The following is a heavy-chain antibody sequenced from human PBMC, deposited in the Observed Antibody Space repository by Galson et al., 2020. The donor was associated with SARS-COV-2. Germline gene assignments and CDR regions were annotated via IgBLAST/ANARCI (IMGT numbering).Heavy chain of an antibody. CDR2: ISWNSGSI. CDR3: AKDLLRYDSGGLVRNGLDY. V-gene: IGHV3-9*01. Sequence: SCAASGFTFDDYAMHWVRQAPGKGLEWVSGISWNSGSIGYADSVKGRFTISRDNAKNSLYLQMNSLRAEDTALYYCAKDLLRYDSGGLVRNGLDYWGQGTLVTVSS. D-gene: IGHD3-22*01. J-gene: IGHJ4*02. CDR1: GFTFDDYA.